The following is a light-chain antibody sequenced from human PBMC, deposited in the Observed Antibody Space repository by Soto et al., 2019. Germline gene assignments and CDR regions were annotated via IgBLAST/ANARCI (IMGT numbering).Light chain of an antibody. V-gene: IGLV2-8*01. J-gene: IGLJ1*01. Sequence: QSLLTQPPSASVSPGQSVTISCTGTSSDVGAYNYVSWYQQHPGKAPKLMIYEVSYRPSGVPDRFSGSKSGNTASLTVSGLQAEDEADYYCSSYAGSSTVFGTGTKVTVL. CDR2: EVS. CDR3: SSYAGSSTV. CDR1: SSDVGAYNY.